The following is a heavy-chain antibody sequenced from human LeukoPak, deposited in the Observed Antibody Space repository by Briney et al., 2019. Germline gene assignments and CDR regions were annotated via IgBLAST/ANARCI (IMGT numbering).Heavy chain of an antibody. CDR3: ARLSQTYCSSTSCYNDAFDI. Sequence: PSETLSLTCAVYGGSFSGYYWGWIRHPPGKGLEWVGEINPSVSTNYNPSLKSRVTISVDTSKNQFSLKLSSVTAADTAVYYCARLSQTYCSSTSCYNDAFDIWGQGTMVTVSS. D-gene: IGHD2-2*02. J-gene: IGHJ3*02. CDR1: GGSFSGYY. CDR2: INPSVST. V-gene: IGHV4-34*01.